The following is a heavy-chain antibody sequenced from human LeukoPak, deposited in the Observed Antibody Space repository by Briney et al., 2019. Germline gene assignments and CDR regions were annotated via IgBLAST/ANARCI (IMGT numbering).Heavy chain of an antibody. D-gene: IGHD6-13*01. Sequence: AGGTLRLSCAASGFTFSSYSMNWVRQAPGKGLEWVSSISSSSSYIYYADSVKGRFTISRDNAKNSLYLQMNSLRAEDTAVYYCARSIAAAGRGAHWGQGTLVTVSS. CDR3: ARSIAAAGRGAH. CDR1: GFTFSSYS. CDR2: ISSSSSYI. J-gene: IGHJ4*02. V-gene: IGHV3-21*01.